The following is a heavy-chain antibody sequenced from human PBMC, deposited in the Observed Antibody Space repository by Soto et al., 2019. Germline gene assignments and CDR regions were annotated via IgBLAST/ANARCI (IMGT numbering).Heavy chain of an antibody. CDR2: INPSGGST. CDR3: ARGGIAGTSYYYYYGMDV. J-gene: IGHJ6*02. Sequence: ASVKVSCXASGYTFTSYYMHWVRQAPGQGLEWMGIINPSGGSTSYAQKFQGRVTMTRDTSTSTVYMELSSLRSEDTAVYYCARGGIAGTSYYYYYGMDVWGQGTTVTVSS. V-gene: IGHV1-46*01. CDR1: GYTFTSYY. D-gene: IGHD6-13*01.